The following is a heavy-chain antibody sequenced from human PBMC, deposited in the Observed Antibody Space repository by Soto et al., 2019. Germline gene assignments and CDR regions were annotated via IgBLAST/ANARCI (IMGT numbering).Heavy chain of an antibody. Sequence: GGSPRLSCAASGFSFSSYGMHWVRQAPGKGLEWVAVISYDGSNKYYADSVKGRFTISRDNSKNTLYLQMNSLRAEDTAVYYCAKDPPRWEAGPEPYYFDYWGQGTLVTVSS. CDR1: GFSFSSYG. CDR2: ISYDGSNK. D-gene: IGHD1-26*01. V-gene: IGHV3-30*18. J-gene: IGHJ4*02. CDR3: AKDPPRWEAGPEPYYFDY.